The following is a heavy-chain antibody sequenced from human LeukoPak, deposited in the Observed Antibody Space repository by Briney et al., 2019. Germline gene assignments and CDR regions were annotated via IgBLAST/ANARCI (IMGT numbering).Heavy chain of an antibody. CDR2: INWNGGSI. D-gene: IGHD3-9*01. Sequence: GGSLRLSCAVSGFTFDDYGMSWVRQAPGKGLEWVSGINWNGGSIGYADSVKGRFTISRDDSKNTLYLQMNSLRAEDTAVFYCAKDGVLTGYSYYFDYWGQGTPVTVSS. CDR3: AKDGVLTGYSYYFDY. CDR1: GFTFDDYG. V-gene: IGHV3-20*04. J-gene: IGHJ4*02.